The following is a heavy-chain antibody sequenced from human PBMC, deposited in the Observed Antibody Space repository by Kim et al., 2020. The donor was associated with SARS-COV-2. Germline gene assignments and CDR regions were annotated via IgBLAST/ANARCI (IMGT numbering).Heavy chain of an antibody. D-gene: IGHD1-1*01. CDR1: GGSISSNGFY. Sequence: SETLSLTCSVSGGSISSNGFYWDWIRQPPGKGLEWIGNIYYSGNTYYTPSLRSRVTISLDTSRNQFSLRLSSVTAADTAVYYCARHPARNDWFEPWGQGTLVTVSS. CDR2: IYYSGNT. J-gene: IGHJ5*02. CDR3: ARHPARNDWFEP. V-gene: IGHV4-39*01.